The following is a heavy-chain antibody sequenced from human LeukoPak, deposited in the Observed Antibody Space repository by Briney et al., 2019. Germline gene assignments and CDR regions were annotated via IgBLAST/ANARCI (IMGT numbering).Heavy chain of an antibody. V-gene: IGHV3-23*01. CDR3: AKGNWRYFDY. CDR1: GFTFGTYV. D-gene: IGHD1-1*01. CDR2: ISGSGGST. Sequence: GGSLRLSCAASGFTFGTYVMSWVRQAPGKGLEWVSAISGSGGSTYYADSVKGRFTISRDNSKNTLYLQMNSLGADDTAVYYCAKGNWRYFDYWGQGTLVTVSS. J-gene: IGHJ4*02.